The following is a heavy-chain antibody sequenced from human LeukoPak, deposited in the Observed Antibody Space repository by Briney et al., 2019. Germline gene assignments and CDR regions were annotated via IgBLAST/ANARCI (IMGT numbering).Heavy chain of an antibody. CDR1: GGSISSSSAY. CDR2: IYYSGST. J-gene: IGHJ4*02. V-gene: IGHV4-61*05. Sequence: PSETLSLTCTVSGGSISSSSAYWGWIRQPPGKGLEWIGYIYYSGSTNYNPSLRSRVTISVDTSKNQFSLKLSSVTAADTAVYYCARGGNYGDYDGYFDYWGQGTLVTVSS. CDR3: ARGGNYGDYDGYFDY. D-gene: IGHD4-17*01.